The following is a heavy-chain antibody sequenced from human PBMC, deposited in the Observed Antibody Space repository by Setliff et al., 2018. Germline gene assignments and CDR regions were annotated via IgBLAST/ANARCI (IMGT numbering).Heavy chain of an antibody. V-gene: IGHV4-59*01. J-gene: IGHJ6*04. Sequence: SETLSLTCTVSGGSISSYYWSWIRQPPGKGLEWIGYIDYSGSTNYSPSLKSRVTISLDTSKNQFSLQLSSVTAADTAVYYCARDGLGAFSLRSMDVWGKGTTVTVSS. CDR3: ARDGLGAFSLRSMDV. CDR2: IDYSGST. CDR1: GGSISSYY. D-gene: IGHD3-3*02.